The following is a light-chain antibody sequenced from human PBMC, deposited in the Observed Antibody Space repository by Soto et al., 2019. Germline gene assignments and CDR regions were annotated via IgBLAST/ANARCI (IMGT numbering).Light chain of an antibody. J-gene: IGKJ4*01. CDR3: QQYGSSPPVT. V-gene: IGKV3-20*01. CDR2: GAS. Sequence: EIVLTQSPGTLSLSPGERATLSCRASQSVSSNYLTWYQQKPGQAPRLLIYGASSRATGIPDRFSGSGSGTDFTLTISRLEPEDFAAYYCQQYGSSPPVTFGGGTQVEIK. CDR1: QSVSSNY.